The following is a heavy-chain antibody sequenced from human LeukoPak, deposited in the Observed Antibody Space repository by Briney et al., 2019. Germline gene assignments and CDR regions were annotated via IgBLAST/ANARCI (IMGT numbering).Heavy chain of an antibody. CDR3: ADPVSTDY. CDR1: GFTFNSYA. V-gene: IGHV3-23*01. Sequence: GGSLRLSCAASGFTFNSYAMTWVRQAPGKGLEWVSGISGGGGSTYYTDSVKGRFTISRDNSKNTLYLQMNSLRAEDTAIYYCADPVSTDYWGQGTLVTVSS. CDR2: ISGGGGST. J-gene: IGHJ4*02.